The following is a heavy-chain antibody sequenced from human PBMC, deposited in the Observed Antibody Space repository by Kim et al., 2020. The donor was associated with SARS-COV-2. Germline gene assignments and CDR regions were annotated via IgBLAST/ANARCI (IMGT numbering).Heavy chain of an antibody. CDR1: NGSFSYYY. CDR3: AKTMPTYFNVLTGSPTTYWFDP. D-gene: IGHD3-9*01. J-gene: IGHJ5*02. CDR2: INHAGST. Sequence: SETLSLTCSVYNGSFSYYYWSWIRQAPGKTLEWIAAINHAGSTKYNPSLKSRVTISIDTSKNLFSLKLSSMTAADTAVYYCAKTMPTYFNVLTGSPTTYWFDPGGQGTQVPVSS. V-gene: IGHV4-34*01.